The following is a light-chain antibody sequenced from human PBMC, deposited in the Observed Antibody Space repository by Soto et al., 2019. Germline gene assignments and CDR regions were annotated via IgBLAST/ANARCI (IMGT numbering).Light chain of an antibody. CDR3: QQANSCPQGIT. J-gene: IGKJ5*01. CDR1: QGISNW. V-gene: IGKV1-12*01. CDR2: GSS. Sequence: DIQMTQSPSSVFASVGDTVTMTCRASQGISNWLAWYQQKPGKAPQLLIHGSSRLFTGVPSRFSGSRYGTNFTLAISSLQPEDCATYFCQQANSCPQGITFCQETRQE.